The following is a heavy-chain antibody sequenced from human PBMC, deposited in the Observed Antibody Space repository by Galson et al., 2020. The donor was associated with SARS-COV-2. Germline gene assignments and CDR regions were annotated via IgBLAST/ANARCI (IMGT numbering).Heavy chain of an antibody. CDR1: GFTISSHY. J-gene: IGHJ6*03. Sequence: GGSLRLSCAASGFTISSHYMSWVRQAPGKGLEWVSVLYSTGNTYYADSVKGRFTISRDTPKNTLDLRMNSLRVEDTATYYCARERTRSGIKYAGSYYYYMVDWGRGTLVTVSS. D-gene: IGHD1-26*01. CDR3: ARERTRSGIKYAGSYYYYMVD. CDR2: LYSTGNT. V-gene: IGHV3-53*01.